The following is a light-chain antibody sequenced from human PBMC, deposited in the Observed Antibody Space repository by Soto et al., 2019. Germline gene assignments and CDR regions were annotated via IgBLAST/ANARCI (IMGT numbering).Light chain of an antibody. J-gene: IGLJ2*01. CDR1: SSDIGGYNY. Sequence: QLVLTQPASVSASPGQSITISCTGTSSDIGGYNYVSWYQQHPGKAPKLMISDVSNRPSGVSDRFSGSKSGNTASLTISGLQADDEADYFCSSYTTSSTYVVVGGGTQLTVL. CDR2: DVS. V-gene: IGLV2-14*03. CDR3: SSYTTSSTYVV.